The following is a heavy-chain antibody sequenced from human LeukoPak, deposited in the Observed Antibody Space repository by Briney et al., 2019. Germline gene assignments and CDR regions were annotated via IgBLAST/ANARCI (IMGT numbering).Heavy chain of an antibody. CDR1: GFTFNSNY. V-gene: IGHV3-53*01. CDR3: AKGLGYCTNGVCYYYYYMDV. CDR2: IYSGGST. J-gene: IGHJ6*03. D-gene: IGHD2-8*01. Sequence: GGSLRLSCAASGFTFNSNYMSWVRQAPGKGLEWVSVIYSGGSTYYADSVKGRFTISRDNSKNTVYLQMNSLRAEDTAVYYCAKGLGYCTNGVCYYYYYMDVWGKGTSVTASS.